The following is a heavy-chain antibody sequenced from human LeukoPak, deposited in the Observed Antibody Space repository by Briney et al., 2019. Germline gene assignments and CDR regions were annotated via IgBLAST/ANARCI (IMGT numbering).Heavy chain of an antibody. CDR1: GYTFTSYD. CDR2: MNPNSGNT. J-gene: IGHJ6*03. Sequence: ASVKVSCKASGYTFTSYDINWVRQATGQGLEWMGWMNPNSGNTGYAQKFQGRVTMTRNTSISTAYMELSSLRSEDTAVYYCARVGEQQLVRGYYYYYYMDVWGKGTTVTVSS. CDR3: ARVGEQQLVRGYYYYYYMDV. D-gene: IGHD6-13*01. V-gene: IGHV1-8*01.